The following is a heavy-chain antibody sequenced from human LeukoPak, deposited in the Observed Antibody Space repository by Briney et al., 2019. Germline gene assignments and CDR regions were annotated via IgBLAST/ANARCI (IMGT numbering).Heavy chain of an antibody. CDR3: ASETFPHIAVAGNPSY. J-gene: IGHJ4*02. D-gene: IGHD6-19*01. V-gene: IGHV3-30*04. CDR1: GFTFSSYA. Sequence: GGSLRLSCAASGFTFSSYAMHWVRQAPGKGLEWVAVISYDGSNKYYADSVKGRFTISRDNSKNTLYLQMTSLRAEDTAVYYCASETFPHIAVAGNPSYWGQGTLVTVSS. CDR2: ISYDGSNK.